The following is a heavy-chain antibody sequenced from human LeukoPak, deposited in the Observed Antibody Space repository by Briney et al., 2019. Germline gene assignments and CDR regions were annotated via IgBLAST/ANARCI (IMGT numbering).Heavy chain of an antibody. J-gene: IGHJ4*02. Sequence: GGSLRLSCVASGFTFSSYWMSWVRQAPGKGLEWVASIKQDGGAKHYVDSVEGRFTISRDNAKNTLYLQMNSLRAEDTAVYYCAGWGDSGYDHSWGQGTLVTVSS. CDR3: AGWGDSGYDHS. CDR2: IKQDGGAK. CDR1: GFTFSSYW. V-gene: IGHV3-7*01. D-gene: IGHD5-12*01.